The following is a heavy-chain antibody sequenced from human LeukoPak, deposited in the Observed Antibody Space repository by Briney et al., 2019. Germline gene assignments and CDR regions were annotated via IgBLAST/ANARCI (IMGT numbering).Heavy chain of an antibody. CDR3: AREADIVVVPAAPPNWFDP. V-gene: IGHV3-21*01. Sequence: PGGSLRLSCAASGFTFSNAWMSWVRQAPGKGLEWVSSISSSSSYIYYADSVKGRFTISRDNAKNSLYLQMNSLRAEDTAVYYCAREADIVVVPAAPPNWFDPWGQGTLVTVSS. CDR2: ISSSSSYI. D-gene: IGHD2-2*01. J-gene: IGHJ5*02. CDR1: GFTFSNAW.